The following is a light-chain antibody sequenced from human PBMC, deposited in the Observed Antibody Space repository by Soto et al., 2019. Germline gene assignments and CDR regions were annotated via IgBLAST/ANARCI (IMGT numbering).Light chain of an antibody. CDR1: QSDLSSY. Sequence: EIVLTQSPGTLSLSPGERATLSCRASQSDLSSYLAWYQQKPGQAPRLLIYGASSRATGIPDRFSGSGSGTDFALTISRLEPEDFAVYYCQQYGTSLALTFGGGTKVEIK. CDR2: GAS. J-gene: IGKJ4*01. V-gene: IGKV3-20*01. CDR3: QQYGTSLALT.